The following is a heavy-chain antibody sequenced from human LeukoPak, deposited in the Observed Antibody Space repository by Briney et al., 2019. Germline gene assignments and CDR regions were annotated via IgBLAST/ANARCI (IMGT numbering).Heavy chain of an antibody. Sequence: GGSLRLSCAASRFTFSTYSMNWVRRAPGKGLEWVSSIDSTSTYIYYADSVKGRFTISRDNAKNSLYLQMDSLRAEDTAVYYCARDSLVGSTTPVFDYWGQGTLVTVSS. J-gene: IGHJ4*02. D-gene: IGHD1-26*01. CDR3: ARDSLVGSTTPVFDY. V-gene: IGHV3-21*04. CDR2: IDSTSTYI. CDR1: RFTFSTYS.